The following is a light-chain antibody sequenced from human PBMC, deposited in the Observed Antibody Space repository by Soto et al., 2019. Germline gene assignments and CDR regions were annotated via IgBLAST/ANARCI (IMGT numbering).Light chain of an antibody. CDR2: EVK. Sequence: QSALTQPASVSGSPGQSITISCTGTSSDFGAYNYVSWYQQYPGKAPKLMIYEVKNRPSGVSNRFSGSRSGSTASLTISALQADDDADYYCSSYTTNSTGGYVFGTGTKLTVL. V-gene: IGLV2-14*01. J-gene: IGLJ1*01. CDR3: SSYTTNSTGGYV. CDR1: SSDFGAYNY.